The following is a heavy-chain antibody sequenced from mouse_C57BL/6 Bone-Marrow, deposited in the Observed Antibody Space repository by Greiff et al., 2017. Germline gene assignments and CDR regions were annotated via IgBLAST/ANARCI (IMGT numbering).Heavy chain of an antibody. CDR2: IWPGGGT. CDR1: GFSLTSYA. J-gene: IGHJ4*01. D-gene: IGHD1-3*01. V-gene: IGHV2-9-1*01. CDR3: ARNSGDHDYDMDD. Sequence: VQLQQSGPGLVAPSQSLSITCTVSGFSLTSYAISWVRQPPGKGLEWLGDIWPGGGTNYNTALISRLSICKDKSKSQVYLKMNSLQYEDTARYYCARNSGDHDYDMDDWGQGTSVTVSS.